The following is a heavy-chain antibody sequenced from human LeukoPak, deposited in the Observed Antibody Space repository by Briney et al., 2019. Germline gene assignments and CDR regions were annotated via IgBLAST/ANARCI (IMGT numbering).Heavy chain of an antibody. CDR1: GFTFSNHA. V-gene: IGHV3-23*01. CDR3: ARRLTAVAGTYFDY. J-gene: IGHJ4*02. Sequence: GGSLRLSCAASGFTFSNHAMSWVRQAPGKGLEWVSTISGSGGSTYCADSVKGRFTISRDNSRNMLYLQMNGLTAEDTAVYYCARRLTAVAGTYFDYWGQGTLVTVSS. D-gene: IGHD4-23*01. CDR2: ISGSGGST.